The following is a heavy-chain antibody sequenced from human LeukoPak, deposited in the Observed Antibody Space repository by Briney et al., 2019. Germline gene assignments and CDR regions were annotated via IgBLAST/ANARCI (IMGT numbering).Heavy chain of an antibody. V-gene: IGHV3-30*04. CDR2: ISYDGSTK. CDR1: GFTFSNYA. D-gene: IGHD3-10*01. CDR3: AQGTRAYYGSGSYPSGSMDV. Sequence: GGSLRLSCAASGFTFSNYAMHWVRQAPGEGLEWVTFISYDGSTKYYADSVKGRFSISRDNSKNTLYLQMNSLRAEATAVYYCAQGTRAYYGSGSYPSGSMDVRRKGTTVTISS. J-gene: IGHJ6*03.